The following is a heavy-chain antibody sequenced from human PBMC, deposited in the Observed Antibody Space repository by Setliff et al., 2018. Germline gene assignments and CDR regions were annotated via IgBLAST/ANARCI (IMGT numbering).Heavy chain of an antibody. D-gene: IGHD3-3*01. CDR2: INHSGNT. J-gene: IGHJ6*03. V-gene: IGHV4-4*02. Sequence: SETLSLTCAVSGDSISSGNWWSWVRQPPEKGLEWIGEINHSGNTNYNPSLKSRVTISVDKSTNQFSLKLNSVTAADTAVYFCARMSGFLYMDVWGKGTTVTVSS. CDR3: ARMSGFLYMDV. CDR1: GDSISSGNW.